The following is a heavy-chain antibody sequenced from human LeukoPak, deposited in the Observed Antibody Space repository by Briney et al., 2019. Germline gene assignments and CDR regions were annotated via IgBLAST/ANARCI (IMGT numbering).Heavy chain of an antibody. CDR1: GYTFIDYY. CDR2: IDPHSGGT. V-gene: IGHV1-2*02. CDR3: AREYYDSSGTKYAFDI. J-gene: IGHJ3*02. Sequence: ASVKVSCKASGYTFIDYYIYWVRQAPGQGLEWMGCIDPHSGGTKYAQKLQGRVTMTRDTSISTAYMELTRLRSDDTAMFYCAREYYDSSGTKYAFDIWGQGTMVTVPS. D-gene: IGHD3-22*01.